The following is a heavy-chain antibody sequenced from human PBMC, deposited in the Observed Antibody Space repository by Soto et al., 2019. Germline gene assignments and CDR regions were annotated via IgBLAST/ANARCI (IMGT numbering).Heavy chain of an antibody. Sequence: PGGSLRLSCAASGFTFSNAWMNWVRQAPGKGLEWVGRIKSKTDGGTTDYAAPVKGRFTISRDDSKNTLYLQMNSLKTEDTAVYYCTTVMEWELLRGGYYYSGMDVGGQGTTVTVSS. CDR3: TTVMEWELLRGGYYYSGMDV. CDR1: GFTFSNAW. CDR2: IKSKTDGGTT. D-gene: IGHD1-26*01. J-gene: IGHJ6*02. V-gene: IGHV3-15*07.